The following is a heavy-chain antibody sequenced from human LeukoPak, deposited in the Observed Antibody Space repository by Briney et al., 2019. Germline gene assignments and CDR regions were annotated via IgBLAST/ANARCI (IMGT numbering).Heavy chain of an antibody. Sequence: SETLSLTCTVSGGSISSYYWSWIRQPPGKGLEWIGYIYYSGSTNYNPSLKSRVTISVDTSKNQFSLKLSSVTAADTAVYYCARASVVGSAFDIWGQGTMVTVSS. CDR1: GGSISSYY. J-gene: IGHJ3*02. D-gene: IGHD2-15*01. CDR3: ARASVVGSAFDI. CDR2: IYYSGST. V-gene: IGHV4-59*12.